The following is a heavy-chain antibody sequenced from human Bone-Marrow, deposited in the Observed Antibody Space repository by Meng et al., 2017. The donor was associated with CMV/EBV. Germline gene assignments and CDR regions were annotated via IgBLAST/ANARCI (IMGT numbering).Heavy chain of an antibody. D-gene: IGHD1-7*01. J-gene: IGHJ2*01. CDR3: AREGLELRGRLWYFDL. V-gene: IGHV4-59*01. Sequence: SETLSLTCTVSGGSISSYYWSWIRQPPGKGLEWIGYIYYSGSTNYNPSLKSRVTISVDTSKNQFSLKLSSVTAADTDVYYCAREGLELRGRLWYFDLWGRGTLVTVSS. CDR1: GGSISSYY. CDR2: IYYSGST.